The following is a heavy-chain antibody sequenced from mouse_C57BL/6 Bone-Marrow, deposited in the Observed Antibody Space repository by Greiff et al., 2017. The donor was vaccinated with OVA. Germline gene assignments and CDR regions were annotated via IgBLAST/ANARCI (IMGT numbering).Heavy chain of an antibody. CDR1: GYSFTDYN. V-gene: IGHV1-39*01. Sequence: VQLQQSGPELVKPGASVKISCTASGYSFTDYNMNWVKQSNGKSLEWIGVINPNYGTTSYNQKFKGKATLTVDQSSSTAYMQLNSLTSEDSAVYYCASAHSCNPPFIDYWGQGTSVPVSS. J-gene: IGHJ4*01. CDR3: ASAHSCNPPFIDY. D-gene: IGHD2-1*01. CDR2: INPNYGTT.